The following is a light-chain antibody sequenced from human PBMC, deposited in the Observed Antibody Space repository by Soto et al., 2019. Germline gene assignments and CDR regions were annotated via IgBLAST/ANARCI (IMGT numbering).Light chain of an antibody. V-gene: IGLV2-14*01. CDR1: SSDVGGYNY. CDR3: SSYTSSSLYV. CDR2: DVS. Sequence: QSALTQPASVSGSPGQSITISYTGTSSDVGGYNYVSWYQQHPGKAPKLMIYDVSNRPSGVSNRFSGSKSGNTASLTISGLQAEDEADYYCSSYTSSSLYVFGTGTKPPS. J-gene: IGLJ1*01.